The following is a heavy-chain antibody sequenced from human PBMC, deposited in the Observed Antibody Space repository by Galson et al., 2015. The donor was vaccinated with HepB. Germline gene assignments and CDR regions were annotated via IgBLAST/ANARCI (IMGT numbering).Heavy chain of an antibody. CDR1: GFSISSFA. CDR3: AKVGPNPVIGRPITRIDY. CDR2: ISHDGRNE. Sequence: SLRLSCAASGFSISSFALHWVRQAPGKGLEWVAVISHDGRNEFYAGSVKGRFTISRDNSKNTLYLQMNSLRAEDTAVYYCAKVGPNPVIGRPITRIDYWGQGTLVAVSS. V-gene: IGHV3-30*18. D-gene: IGHD6-6*01. J-gene: IGHJ4*02.